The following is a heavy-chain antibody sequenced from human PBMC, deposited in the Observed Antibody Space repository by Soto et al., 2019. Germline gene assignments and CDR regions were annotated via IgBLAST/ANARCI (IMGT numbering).Heavy chain of an antibody. J-gene: IGHJ6*02. CDR2: ISTYNGNT. Sequence: GASVKVSCKASGYTFTRSGISWVRQAPGQRLEWMGWISTYNGNTNYPQSLQGRLTMTTDTSTTTAYMELRNLRSDDTAVYYCARDPYHVLMVNAPNLYGMDVWGQGTTVTVS. V-gene: IGHV1-18*01. CDR1: GYTFTRSG. D-gene: IGHD2-8*01. CDR3: ARDPYHVLMVNAPNLYGMDV.